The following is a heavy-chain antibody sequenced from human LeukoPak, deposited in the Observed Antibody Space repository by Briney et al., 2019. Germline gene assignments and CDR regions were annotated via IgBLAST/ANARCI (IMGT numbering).Heavy chain of an antibody. CDR2: IRSKTYGGTP. V-gene: IGHV3-49*03. D-gene: IGHD7-27*01. CDR3: TRDNNWGEENSDN. CDR1: GFTFGAYG. Sequence: GGSLRLSCTASGFTFGAYGMSWFRQAPGKGLEWVSLIRSKTYGGTPEYATSVKGRFTISRDDSKSIAYLQMNSLKTEDTAVYYCTRDNNWGEENSDNWGLGTLVTVSS. J-gene: IGHJ4*02.